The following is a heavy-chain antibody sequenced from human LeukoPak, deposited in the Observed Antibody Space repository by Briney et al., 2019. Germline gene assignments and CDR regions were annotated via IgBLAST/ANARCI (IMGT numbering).Heavy chain of an antibody. CDR1: GGSISSSSYY. J-gene: IGHJ5*02. CDR3: ARHSGRRWNDNWFDP. V-gene: IGHV4-39*01. D-gene: IGHD1-1*01. Sequence: SETLSLTCTVSGGSISSSSYYWGWIRQPPGKGLEWIGSIYYSGSTYYNPSLKSRATISVDTSKNQFSLKLSSVTAADTAVYYCARHSGRRWNDNWFDPWGQGTLVTVSS. CDR2: IYYSGST.